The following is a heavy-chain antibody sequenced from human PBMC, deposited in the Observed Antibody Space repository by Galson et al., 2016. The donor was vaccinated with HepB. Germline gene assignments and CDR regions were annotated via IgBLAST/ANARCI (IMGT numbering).Heavy chain of an antibody. D-gene: IGHD3-16*01. CDR2: ISSHSIYI. CDR3: TRDLSLVMPGGFDI. CDR1: GFTFRSYS. J-gene: IGHJ3*02. Sequence: SLRLSCAVSGFTFRSYSINWVRQAPGGGLEWVSTISSHSIYIYYADSVTRRFTISRDNAENSVSLQMHNLRAEDTAVYYCTRDLSLVMPGGFDIWGQGTTVTVAS. V-gene: IGHV3-21*01.